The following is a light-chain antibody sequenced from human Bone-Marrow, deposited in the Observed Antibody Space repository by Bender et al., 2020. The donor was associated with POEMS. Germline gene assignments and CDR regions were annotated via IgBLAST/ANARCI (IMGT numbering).Light chain of an antibody. CDR2: DVS. CDR3: QSYDNSLGGWV. J-gene: IGLJ3*02. V-gene: IGLV2-11*01. CDR1: SSDVGTYNY. Sequence: QSALTQPRSVSGSPGQSVTISCTGTSSDVGTYNYVSWYQQHPGKAPKLMISDVSKRPSGVPDRFSGSKSGNTASLTISGLQAEDEGDYYCQSYDNSLGGWVFGGGTKLTVL.